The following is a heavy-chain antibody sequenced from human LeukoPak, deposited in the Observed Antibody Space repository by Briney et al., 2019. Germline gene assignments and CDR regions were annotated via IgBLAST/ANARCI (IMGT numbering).Heavy chain of an antibody. V-gene: IGHV1-8*01. CDR1: GYTFTSYD. CDR3: ARERPKTRVYYCYGMDV. Sequence: ASVKVSCKASGYTFTSYDINWVRQATGQGLEWMGWMNPNSGNTGCAQKFQGRVTMTRNTSISTAYMELSSLRSEDTAVYYCARERPKTRVYYCYGMDVWGQGTTVTVSS. CDR2: MNPNSGNT. J-gene: IGHJ6*02. D-gene: IGHD1-1*01.